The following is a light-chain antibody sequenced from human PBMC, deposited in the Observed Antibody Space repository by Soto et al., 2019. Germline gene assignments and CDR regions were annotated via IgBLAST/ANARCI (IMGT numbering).Light chain of an antibody. CDR1: SSNIGAGYD. J-gene: IGLJ2*01. V-gene: IGLV1-40*01. Sequence: QSVLTQPPSVSGAPGQRVTISCTGSSSNIGAGYDVHWYQQPPGTAPKLLIYGXXNRXSGXXXXFSGSKSGTSASLAITGLQAEDEADYYCQSYDSSLSGVVFGGGTKLTVL. CDR2: GXX. CDR3: QSYDSSLSGVV.